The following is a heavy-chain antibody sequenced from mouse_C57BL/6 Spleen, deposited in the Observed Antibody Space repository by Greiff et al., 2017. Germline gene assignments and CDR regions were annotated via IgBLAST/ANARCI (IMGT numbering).Heavy chain of an antibody. Sequence: EVQLQQSGAELVRPGASVKLSCTASGFNIKDDYMHWVKQRPEQGLEWIGWIDPENGDTEYASKFQGKAAITADTSSNTAYLQHSSLTSEDTAVYYGTAGFLYGYERGGYRGQGTTLTVAS. CDR3: TAGFLYGYERGGY. D-gene: IGHD2-2*01. V-gene: IGHV14-4*01. J-gene: IGHJ2*01. CDR2: IDPENGDT. CDR1: GFNIKDDY.